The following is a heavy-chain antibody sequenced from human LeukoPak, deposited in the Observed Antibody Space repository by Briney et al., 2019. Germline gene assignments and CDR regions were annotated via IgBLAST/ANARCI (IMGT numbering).Heavy chain of an antibody. V-gene: IGHV3-7*03. Sequence: SGGSLRLSCAASGFTFSSYWMSWVRQAPGKGLEWVANIKQDGSEKYYVDSVKGRFTISRDNAKNSLYLQMNSLRAEDTALYYCARARIFGVAYGCAFDIWGKGTMVTVSS. D-gene: IGHD3-3*01. J-gene: IGHJ3*02. CDR3: ARARIFGVAYGCAFDI. CDR1: GFTFSSYW. CDR2: IKQDGSEK.